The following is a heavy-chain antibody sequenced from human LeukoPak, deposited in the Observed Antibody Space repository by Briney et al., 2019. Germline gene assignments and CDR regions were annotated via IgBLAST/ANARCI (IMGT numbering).Heavy chain of an antibody. V-gene: IGHV3-64*01. CDR3: ARASGAAAGTQFDY. CDR2: ISSNGGST. Sequence: TGGSLRLSCAASGFTFSSYAMHWVRQAPGKGLEYVSAISSNGGSTYYANSVKGRFTISRDNSKNTLYLQMGSLRAEDMAVYYCARASGAAAGTQFDYWGQGTLVTVSS. CDR1: GFTFSSYA. J-gene: IGHJ4*02. D-gene: IGHD6-13*01.